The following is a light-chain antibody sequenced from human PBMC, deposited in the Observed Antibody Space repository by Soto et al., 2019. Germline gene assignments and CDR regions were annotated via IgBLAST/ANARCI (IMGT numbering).Light chain of an antibody. CDR3: QQFTSYPLT. CDR1: HSVSSY. CDR2: DAS. Sequence: EIVMTQSPATLSVSPGERATLSCRASHSVSSYLAWYQQKPGQTPRLLIYDASTRATGIPARFSGSGSGTDFTLTISRLEPEDFAVYYCQQFTSYPLTFGGGTKVDIK. V-gene: IGKV3D-15*01. J-gene: IGKJ4*01.